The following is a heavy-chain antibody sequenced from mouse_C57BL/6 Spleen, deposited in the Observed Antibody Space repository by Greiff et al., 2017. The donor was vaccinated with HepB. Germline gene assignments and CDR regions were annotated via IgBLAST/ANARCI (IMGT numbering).Heavy chain of an antibody. V-gene: IGHV1-26*01. CDR3: ARSSYGRAHWYFDV. CDR2: INPNNGGT. J-gene: IGHJ1*03. Sequence: VQLQQSGPELVKPGASVKISCKASGYTFTDYYMNWVKQSHGKSLEWIGDINPNNGGTSYNQKFKGKATLTVDTSSSTAYMELRSLTSEDSAVYYCARSSYGRAHWYFDVWGTGTTVTVSS. D-gene: IGHD1-1*01. CDR1: GYTFTDYY.